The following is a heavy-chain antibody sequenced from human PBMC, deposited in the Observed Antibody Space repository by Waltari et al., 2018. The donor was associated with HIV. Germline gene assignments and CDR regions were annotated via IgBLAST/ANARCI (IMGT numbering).Heavy chain of an antibody. CDR2: ITSKAKNYAT. V-gene: IGHV3-73*02. D-gene: IGHD1-7*01. CDR3: TLFGTTDS. J-gene: IGHJ5*01. Sequence: EVQLVESGGGLVQPGASLKLSCAASGFTLSGSSIHWVRQAPGKGLEWVGHITSKAKNYATAYAVSVKGRFLVSRDDSENTAFLQMNSLTTEDTAVYYCTLFGTTDSWGQGTLVTVSS. CDR1: GFTLSGSS.